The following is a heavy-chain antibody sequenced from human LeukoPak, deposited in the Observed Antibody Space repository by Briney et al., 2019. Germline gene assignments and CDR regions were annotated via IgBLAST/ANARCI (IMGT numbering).Heavy chain of an antibody. CDR2: IGGAADRT. CDR3: AKDRSTNEYAHNWFDP. D-gene: IGHD2-8*01. V-gene: IGHV3-23*01. CDR1: GFTFSSYA. J-gene: IGHJ5*02. Sequence: PGRSLRLSCAASGFTFSSYAMSWVRQAPGKGLEWVAAIGGAADRTYYADSVKGRFTISRDNSKSMLYLQMNNLRAEDTALYYCAKDRSTNEYAHNWFDPWGQGTLVTVSS.